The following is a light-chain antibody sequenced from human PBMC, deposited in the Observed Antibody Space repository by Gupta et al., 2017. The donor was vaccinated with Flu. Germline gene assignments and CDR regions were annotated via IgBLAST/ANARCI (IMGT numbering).Light chain of an antibody. Sequence: QSALTQPASAAGSPGQSITISCTGTSSDVGGYKVVSWYQQHPGKAPKLMIYDVSNRPSGVSNRFSGSKSGNTASLTISGLQAEDEADYYCSSFTSRSTLVFGTGTKVTVV. CDR2: DVS. CDR1: SSDVGGYKV. V-gene: IGLV2-14*01. CDR3: SSFTSRSTLV. J-gene: IGLJ1*01.